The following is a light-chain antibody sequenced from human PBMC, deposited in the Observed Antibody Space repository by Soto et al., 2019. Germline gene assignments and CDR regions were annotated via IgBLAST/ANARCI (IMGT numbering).Light chain of an antibody. CDR1: QGISSH. CDR2: AAS. Sequence: DIQLTQSPSFLSASVGDRVTITCRARQGISSHLSWYQQKPGKAPNLLIYAASTVQSGVPSRFSGSGSGTEFTLTISSLQPEDFATSYCQQLNSYPITFGQGTRLEIK. J-gene: IGKJ5*01. V-gene: IGKV1-9*01. CDR3: QQLNSYPIT.